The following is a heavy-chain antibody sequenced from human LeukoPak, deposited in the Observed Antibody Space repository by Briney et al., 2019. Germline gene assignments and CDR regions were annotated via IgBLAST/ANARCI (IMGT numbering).Heavy chain of an antibody. V-gene: IGHV1-18*01. CDR1: GYIFNRYG. Sequence: ASVKVSCKASGYIFNRYGISWVRQASGQGLEWLGWISAWDGETYYEQKFRGRVTLTTDTSTSTAYMELRSLRSDDTAVYYCARDKVIASAGTPNWFDPWGQGTLVTVSS. J-gene: IGHJ5*02. D-gene: IGHD6-13*01. CDR2: ISAWDGET. CDR3: ARDKVIASAGTPNWFDP.